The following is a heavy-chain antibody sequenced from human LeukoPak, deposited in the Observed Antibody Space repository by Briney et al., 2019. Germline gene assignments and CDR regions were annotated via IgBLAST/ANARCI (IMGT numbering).Heavy chain of an antibody. CDR3: ARDDYGEYGYFDL. CDR2: IYHSGST. V-gene: IGHV4-59*01. J-gene: IGHJ2*01. CDR1: GGSISSYY. Sequence: SETLSLTCTVSGGSISSYYWNWIRQPPGKGLEWIGYIYHSGSTNYNPSLKSRVTISVDTSKNQLSLKLSSVTAADTAVYYCARDDYGEYGYFDLWGRGTLVTVSS. D-gene: IGHD4-17*01.